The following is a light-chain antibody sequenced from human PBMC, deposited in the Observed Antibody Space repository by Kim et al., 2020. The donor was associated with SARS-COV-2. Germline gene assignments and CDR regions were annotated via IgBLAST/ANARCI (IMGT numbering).Light chain of an antibody. CDR1: QGVSSS. V-gene: IGKV1-9*01. CDR3: QQLHSYLYT. J-gene: IGKJ2*01. CDR2: LSS. Sequence: ASVEDRVTITCRASQGVSSSLAWYQQKPGKAPRVLFYLSSSLQNSVQSRFSASGSGTEFTLTLSSLRPEYFATYYCQQLHSYLYTFGQGTKLEI.